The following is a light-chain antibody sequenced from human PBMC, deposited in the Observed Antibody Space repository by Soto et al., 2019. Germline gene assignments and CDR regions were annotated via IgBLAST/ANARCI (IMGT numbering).Light chain of an antibody. CDR1: SSDVGGYNF. V-gene: IGLV2-14*03. J-gene: IGLJ1*01. CDR3: TSYTSSFTYV. CDR2: DVS. Sequence: QSALTQPASVSGSPGQSLTISCTGTSSDVGGYNFVSWYQHHPGKAPKLIIYDVSYRPSGVSNRFSVSKSGNTASLTISGLQAEDEADYYCTSYTSSFTYVFGTGTKLTVL.